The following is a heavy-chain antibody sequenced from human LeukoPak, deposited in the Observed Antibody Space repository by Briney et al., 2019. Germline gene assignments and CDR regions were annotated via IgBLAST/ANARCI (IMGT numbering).Heavy chain of an antibody. V-gene: IGHV3-74*01. Sequence: GGSLRLSCAASGFTFSSYSMHWVRQAPGKGLVWVSRINSDGSSTSYADSVKGRFTISRDNAKNTLYLQMNSLRAEDTAVYYCARGGVTTDFDYWGQGTLVTVSS. CDR3: ARGGVTTDFDY. CDR2: INSDGSST. J-gene: IGHJ4*02. CDR1: GFTFSSYS. D-gene: IGHD4-11*01.